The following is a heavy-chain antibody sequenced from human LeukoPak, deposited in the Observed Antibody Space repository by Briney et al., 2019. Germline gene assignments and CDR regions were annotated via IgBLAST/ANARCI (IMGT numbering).Heavy chain of an antibody. J-gene: IGHJ4*02. CDR2: IYYTGNT. D-gene: IGHD3/OR15-3a*01. CDR3: ARQTGSGLFTLP. V-gene: IGHV4-39*01. Sequence: PSETLSLTCTVSGVSISSSNSYWGWIRQPPGKGLEWIGSIYYTGNTYYNASLKSRVTISIDTSKNQISLRLTSVTATNTAMYYCARQTGSGLFTLPGGQGTLVTVSS. CDR1: GVSISSSNSY.